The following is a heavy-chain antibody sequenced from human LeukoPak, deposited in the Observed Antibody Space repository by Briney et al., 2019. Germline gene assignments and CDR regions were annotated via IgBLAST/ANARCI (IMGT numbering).Heavy chain of an antibody. CDR3: ARDSVEWLLYRYYFDY. V-gene: IGHV3-21*01. D-gene: IGHD3-3*01. CDR2: ISSSSSYI. CDR1: GFTFSSYS. Sequence: KPGGSLRLSCAASGFTFSSYSMIWVRQAPGKGLERVSSISSSSSYIYYADSVKGRFTISRDNAKNSLYLQMNSLRAEDTAVYYCARDSVEWLLYRYYFDYWGQGTLVTVSS. J-gene: IGHJ4*02.